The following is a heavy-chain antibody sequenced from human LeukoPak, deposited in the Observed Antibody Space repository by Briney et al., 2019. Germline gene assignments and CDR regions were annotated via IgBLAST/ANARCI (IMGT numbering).Heavy chain of an antibody. CDR3: ARHYLSDGILSTFDP. D-gene: IGHD2-2*01. J-gene: IGHJ5*02. CDR1: GGSISSSPYY. Sequence: PSETLSLTCTVSGGSISSSPYYWGWIRQPPGKGLEWIGTIYYRGSTYSNSSLNSRVTISLDTSKNQFSLRLRSVTAADTALYYCARHYLSDGILSTFDPWGQGTLVTVSS. CDR2: IYYRGST. V-gene: IGHV4-39*01.